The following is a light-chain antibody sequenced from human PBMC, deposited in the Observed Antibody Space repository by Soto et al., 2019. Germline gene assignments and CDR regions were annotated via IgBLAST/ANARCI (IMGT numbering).Light chain of an antibody. CDR3: KQYGLYSP. CDR1: QSISSW. J-gene: IGKJ1*01. CDR2: GAS. Sequence: DIQMTQSPSTLSASVGDRVTITCRASQSISSWLAWYQQKPGRAPNLLISGASSLESGVPPRFSGSGSGTEFNITISTPQTDACETYYCKQYGLYSPFSKGTK. V-gene: IGKV1-5*01.